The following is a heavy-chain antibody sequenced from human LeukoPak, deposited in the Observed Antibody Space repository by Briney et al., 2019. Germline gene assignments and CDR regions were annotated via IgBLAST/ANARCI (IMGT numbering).Heavy chain of an antibody. CDR3: ARESRGLIAARPLDY. CDR1: GGSISSGSYY. V-gene: IGHV4-61*02. J-gene: IGHJ4*02. Sequence: SETLSLTCTVSGGSISSGSYYWSWIRQPAGKGLEWILRIYTSGSTNYNPSLKSRVTISVDTSKNQFSLKLSSVTAADTAVYYCARESRGLIAARPLDYWGQGTLVTVSS. D-gene: IGHD6-6*01. CDR2: IYTSGST.